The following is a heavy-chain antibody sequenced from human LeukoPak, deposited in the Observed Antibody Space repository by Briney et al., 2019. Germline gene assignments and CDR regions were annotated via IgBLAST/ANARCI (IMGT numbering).Heavy chain of an antibody. CDR1: GFTFSSYA. CDR2: ISYDGSNK. CDR3: ARDTLNPDWLEYFQH. J-gene: IGHJ1*01. D-gene: IGHD3-9*01. V-gene: IGHV3-30*04. Sequence: PGGSLRLSCAASGFTFSSYAMHWVRQAPGKGLEWVAVISYDGSNKYYADPVKGRFTISRDNSKNTLYLQMNSLRAEDTAVYYCARDTLNPDWLEYFQHWGQGTLVTVSS.